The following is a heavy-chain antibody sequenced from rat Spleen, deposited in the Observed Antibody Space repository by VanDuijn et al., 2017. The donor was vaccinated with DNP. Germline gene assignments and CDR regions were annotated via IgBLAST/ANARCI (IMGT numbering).Heavy chain of an antibody. J-gene: IGHJ2*01. Sequence: EVQLVESGGGLVQPGRSMKLSCAASGFTFSNYDMAWVRQAPKKGLEWVATISYDGSSTYYRDSVKGRFAISRDNAKSTLYLQMNSLKSEDTATYYCATSYDSGGYFDYWGQGVMVTVSS. D-gene: IGHD1-1*01. CDR1: GFTFSNYD. CDR3: ATSYDSGGYFDY. CDR2: ISYDGSST. V-gene: IGHV5-7*01.